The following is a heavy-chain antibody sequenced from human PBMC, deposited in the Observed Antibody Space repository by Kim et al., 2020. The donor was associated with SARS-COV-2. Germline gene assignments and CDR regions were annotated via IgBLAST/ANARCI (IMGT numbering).Heavy chain of an antibody. D-gene: IGHD3-9*01. V-gene: IGHV4-34*01. Sequence: SETLSLTCAVYGGSFSGYYWSWIRQPPGKGLEWIGEINHSGSTNYNPSLKSRVTISVDTSKNQFSLKLSSVTAADTAVYYCARLRYFDCPDYFDHWGQGT. CDR1: GGSFSGYY. J-gene: IGHJ4*02. CDR3: ARLRYFDCPDYFDH. CDR2: INHSGST.